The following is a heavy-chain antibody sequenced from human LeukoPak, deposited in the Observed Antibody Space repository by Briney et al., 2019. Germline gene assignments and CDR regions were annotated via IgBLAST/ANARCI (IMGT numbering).Heavy chain of an antibody. J-gene: IGHJ4*02. V-gene: IGHV4-34*01. Sequence: SETLSLTCAVYGGSLSGYYWSWIRQPPGKGLEWVGEINHSGDSNYNPSLKSRVTISVDTSKNQFSLKLSSVTAADTAVYYCARKPDYWGQGTLVTVSS. CDR1: GGSLSGYY. CDR3: ARKPDY. CDR2: INHSGDS.